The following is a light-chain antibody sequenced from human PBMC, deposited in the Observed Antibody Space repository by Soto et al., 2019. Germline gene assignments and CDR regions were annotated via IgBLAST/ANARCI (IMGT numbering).Light chain of an antibody. V-gene: IGLV1-47*02. CDR1: TSNIGSNY. CDR3: AAWDDSLSGPV. J-gene: IGLJ3*02. CDR2: SNN. Sequence: QSVLTQPPSASGTPGQRVTISCSGSTSNIGSNYVYWHQQLPGTAPKLLIYSNNQRPSGVPDRFSGSKSGSSASLAISGLRPEDEADYYCAAWDDSLSGPVFGGGTKLTVL.